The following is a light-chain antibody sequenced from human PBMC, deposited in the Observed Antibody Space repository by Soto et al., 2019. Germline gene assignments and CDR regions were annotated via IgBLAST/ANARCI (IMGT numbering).Light chain of an antibody. V-gene: IGKV3-20*01. CDR2: GAS. CDR1: QSVSSSY. CDR3: QQYGSSSLT. J-gene: IGKJ4*01. Sequence: EIVLTQSPGTLSLSPGERATLSCRASQSVSSSYLAWYQLKPGQAPRLLIYGASSRATGVPDRFSGSGSGTDFTLTISRLEPEDFAVYYCQQYGSSSLTFGGGTKVEIK.